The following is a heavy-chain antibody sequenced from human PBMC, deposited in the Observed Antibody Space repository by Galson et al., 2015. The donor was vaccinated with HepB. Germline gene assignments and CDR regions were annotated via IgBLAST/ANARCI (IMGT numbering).Heavy chain of an antibody. D-gene: IGHD5-12*01. CDR3: AKDQDIVATGPHY. CDR2: IKTKTDGGTT. Sequence: SLRLSCAASGFTFSEAWMSWVRQGPGKGLEWVGRIKTKTDGGTTDYAASVKGRFTISGDDSKNTLFLQMKSLKNEDTAVYYCAKDQDIVATGPHYWGQGTLVTVSS. J-gene: IGHJ4*02. V-gene: IGHV3-15*01. CDR1: GFTFSEAW.